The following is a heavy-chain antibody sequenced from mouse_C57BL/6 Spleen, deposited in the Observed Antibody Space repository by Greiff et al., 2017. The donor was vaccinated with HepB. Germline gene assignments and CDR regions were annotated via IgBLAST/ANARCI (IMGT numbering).Heavy chain of an antibody. J-gene: IGHJ3*01. CDR2: IDPEDGDT. CDR3: TTDYYGSSYLAY. CDR1: GFNIKDYY. D-gene: IGHD1-1*01. V-gene: IGHV14-1*01. Sequence: EVQLQESGAELVRPGASVKLSCTASGFNIKDYYMHWVKQRPEQGLEWIGRIDPEDGDTEYAPKFQGKATMTADTSSNTAYLQRSSLTSEDTAVYYCTTDYYGSSYLAYWGQGTLVTVSA.